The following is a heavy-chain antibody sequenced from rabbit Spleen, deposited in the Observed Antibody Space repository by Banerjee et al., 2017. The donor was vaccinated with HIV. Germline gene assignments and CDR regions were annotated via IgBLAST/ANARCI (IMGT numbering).Heavy chain of an antibody. Sequence: QSLEESGGALVTPGGTLTLTCTASGFSFSSSYWICWVRQAPGKGLEWIACIYASGGLTWYASWATGRFTISKASSTTVTLQMTRLTAADTATYFCARDLVAIIGWNFNLWGQGTLVTVS. CDR2: IYASGGLT. J-gene: IGHJ4*01. V-gene: IGHV1S40*01. CDR3: ARDLVAIIGWNFNL. CDR1: GFSFSSSYW. D-gene: IGHD1-1*01.